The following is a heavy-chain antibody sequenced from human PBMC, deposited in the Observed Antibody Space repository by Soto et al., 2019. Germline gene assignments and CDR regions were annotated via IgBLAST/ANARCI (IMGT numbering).Heavy chain of an antibody. J-gene: IGHJ4*02. D-gene: IGHD2-21*01. CDR3: ARALLHTLVVPDFDF. CDR2: FSTYDGDT. CDR1: GYTFTTYG. Sequence: ASVKVSCKASGYTFTTYGVTWVRQAPGLGLEWVGWFSTYDGDTNYAQRFQDRVSMTADTSTSTAYMELRGLRSDDTAVYYCARALLHTLVVPDFDFWGQGTLVTVSS. V-gene: IGHV1-18*01.